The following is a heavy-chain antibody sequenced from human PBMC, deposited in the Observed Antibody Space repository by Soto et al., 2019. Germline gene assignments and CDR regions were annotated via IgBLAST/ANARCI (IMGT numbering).Heavy chain of an antibody. Sequence: ASVKVSCEASRYTFTSYGSSWVRQAPGQGLEWMGWISAYNGNRNYAQKLQGRVTMTTDTSTSTAYMELRSLRSDDTAVYYCARDTHSSGYYRPFDYWGQGTLVT. CDR2: ISAYNGNR. D-gene: IGHD3-22*01. J-gene: IGHJ4*02. CDR3: ARDTHSSGYYRPFDY. V-gene: IGHV1-18*01. CDR1: RYTFTSYG.